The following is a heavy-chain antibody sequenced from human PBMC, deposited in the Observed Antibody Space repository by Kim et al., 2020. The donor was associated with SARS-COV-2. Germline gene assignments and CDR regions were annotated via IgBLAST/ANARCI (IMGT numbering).Heavy chain of an antibody. Sequence: ASVKVSCKASGYTFTGYYMHWVRQAPEQGLEWMGRINPNSGGTNYAQKFQGRVTMTRDTSITTAYMELSSLRSDDTAMYYCARGQLAPFDYWGQGTLVTVSS. V-gene: IGHV1-2*06. CDR2: INPNSGGT. CDR1: GYTFTGYY. CDR3: ARGQLAPFDY. D-gene: IGHD6-6*01. J-gene: IGHJ4*02.